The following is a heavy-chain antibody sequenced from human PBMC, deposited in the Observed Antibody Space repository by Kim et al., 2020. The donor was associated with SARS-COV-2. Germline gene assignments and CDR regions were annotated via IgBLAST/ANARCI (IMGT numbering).Heavy chain of an antibody. V-gene: IGHV3-21*01. J-gene: IGHJ4*02. D-gene: IGHD5-12*01. Sequence: GGSLRLSCAASGFIFSRYTMNWVRQAPGKGLEWVSSICSGSTAVYYVASVKGRFTISRDNVKNSLYLHMNSLRAEDTAVYYCARDSGYGGYADFENWGQGPLVTVSS. CDR2: ICSGSTAV. CDR3: ARDSGYGGYADFEN. CDR1: GFIFSRYT.